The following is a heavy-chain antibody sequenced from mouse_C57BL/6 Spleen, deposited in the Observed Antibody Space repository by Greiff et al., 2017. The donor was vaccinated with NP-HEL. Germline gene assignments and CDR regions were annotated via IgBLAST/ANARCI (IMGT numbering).Heavy chain of an antibody. CDR3: AKSYYSNSYAMDY. CDR1: GYTFTSYW. J-gene: IGHJ4*01. V-gene: IGHV1-69*01. CDR2: IDPSDSYT. D-gene: IGHD2-5*01. Sequence: QVQLQQPGAELVMPGASVKLSCKASGYTFTSYWMHWVKQRPGQGLEWIGEIDPSDSYTNYNQKFKGKSTLTVDKSSSTAYMQLSSLTSEDSAVYYCAKSYYSNSYAMDYWGQRTSVTVSS.